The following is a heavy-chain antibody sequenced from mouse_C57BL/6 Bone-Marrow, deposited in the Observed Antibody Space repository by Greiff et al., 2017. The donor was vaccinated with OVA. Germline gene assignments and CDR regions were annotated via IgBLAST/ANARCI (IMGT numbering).Heavy chain of an antibody. CDR1: GYTFTSYW. V-gene: IGHV1-64*01. CDR2: LHPSSGST. Sequence: VKLQQPGAELVKPGASVKLSCKASGYTFTSYWMHWVKQRPGQGLEWIGMLHPSSGSTNYNEKFKSKATLTVDNSSSTAYMQLSSLTSEDAAVYYCAVWYFDVWGTGTTVTVSS. J-gene: IGHJ1*03. CDR3: AVWYFDV.